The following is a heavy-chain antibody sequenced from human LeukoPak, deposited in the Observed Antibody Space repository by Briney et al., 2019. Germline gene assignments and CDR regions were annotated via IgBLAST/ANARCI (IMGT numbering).Heavy chain of an antibody. CDR2: LYYSGGT. CDR3: ARERNDGDAFDI. CDR1: GGSISSSSY. J-gene: IGHJ3*02. Sequence: SETLSLTCTVSGGSISSSSYWGWIRQPPGKGLEWIGSLYYSGGTYYNPSLKSRVTISVDTSKNQFSLKLSSVTAADTAVYYCARERNDGDAFDIWGQGTMVTVSS. V-gene: IGHV4-39*02. D-gene: IGHD1-1*01.